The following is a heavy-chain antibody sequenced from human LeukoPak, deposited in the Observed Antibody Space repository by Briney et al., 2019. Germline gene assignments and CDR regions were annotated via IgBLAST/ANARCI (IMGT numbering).Heavy chain of an antibody. CDR2: MNPNSGNT. CDR1: GYTFTSYD. V-gene: IGHV1-8*01. CDR3: ARGAYCGGDCYSGDYYGMDV. Sequence: ASVRVSCKASGYTFTSYDINWVRQATGQGLEWMGWMNPNSGNTGYAQKFQGRVTMTRNTSISTAYMELSSLRSEDTAVYYCARGAYCGGDCYSGDYYGMDVWGQGTTVTVSS. J-gene: IGHJ6*02. D-gene: IGHD2-21*02.